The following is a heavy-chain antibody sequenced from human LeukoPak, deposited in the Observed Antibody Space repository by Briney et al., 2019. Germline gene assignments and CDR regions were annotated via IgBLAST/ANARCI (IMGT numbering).Heavy chain of an antibody. D-gene: IGHD2-2*01. CDR2: IKQDGSEK. CDR1: GFTFSSYW. J-gene: IGHJ3*02. V-gene: IGHV3-7*03. CDR3: ARGPQPYCSSTSCFERDDAFDI. Sequence: GGSLRLTCAACGFTFSSYWMSWVRQAPGKGLEWVANIKQDGSEKYYVDSVKGRFTISRDNAKNSLYLQMNSLRAEDTAVYYCARGPQPYCSSTSCFERDDAFDIWGQGTMVTVSS.